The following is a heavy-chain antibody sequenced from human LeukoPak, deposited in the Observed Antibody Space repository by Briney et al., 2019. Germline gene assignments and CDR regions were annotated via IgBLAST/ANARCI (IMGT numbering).Heavy chain of an antibody. Sequence: SETLSLTCTVSGGSTSSYYWSWIRQSPGKGLEWIGHIHYSGSTYYNPSLKSRVTISVDTSKNQFSLKLSSVTAADTAVYYCARKTGRGILRYFDPPTPPDYWGQGTLVTVSS. CDR2: IHYSGST. D-gene: IGHD3-9*01. CDR3: ARKTGRGILRYFDPPTPPDY. V-gene: IGHV4-59*08. J-gene: IGHJ4*02. CDR1: GGSTSSYY.